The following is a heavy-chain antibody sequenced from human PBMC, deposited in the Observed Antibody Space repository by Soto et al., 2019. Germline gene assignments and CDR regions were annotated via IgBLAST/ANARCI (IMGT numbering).Heavy chain of an antibody. CDR1: GFPFSSYS. D-gene: IGHD6-19*01. Sequence: GGSLILSCASSGFPFSSYSMHLVRHAPGKGMECVEVISNDGSNKDYADSVKGRFTISRDNSKNTLYLQRNSLRAEDTVVYYCARDPRWGQWAFYFDYWGQGTLVTVSS. CDR2: ISNDGSNK. CDR3: ARDPRWGQWAFYFDY. V-gene: IGHV3-30-3*01. J-gene: IGHJ4*02.